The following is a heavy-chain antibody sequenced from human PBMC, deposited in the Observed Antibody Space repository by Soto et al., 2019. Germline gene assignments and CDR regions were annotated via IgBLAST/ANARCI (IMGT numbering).Heavy chain of an antibody. D-gene: IGHD6-19*01. J-gene: IGHJ6*02. CDR3: ARGAAVAGHYYGMDV. CDR1: GFTFSSYW. Sequence: DVKLVESGGGLLQPGGSLRLSCAASGFTFSSYWMHWVRQAPGKGLVWVSRIDSDGSITNYADSVKGRFTISRDNAKNRLYLQMNSLRAEDTALYYCARGAAVAGHYYGMDVWGQGTTVTVSS. V-gene: IGHV3-74*01. CDR2: IDSDGSIT.